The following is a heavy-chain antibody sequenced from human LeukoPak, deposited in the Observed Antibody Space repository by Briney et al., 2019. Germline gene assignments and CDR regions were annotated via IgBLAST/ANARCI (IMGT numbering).Heavy chain of an antibody. CDR3: ARNLLKVGATRFDY. V-gene: IGHV4-39*07. J-gene: IGHJ4*02. Sequence: PSETLSLTCTVSGGSISSSSYYWGWIRQPPGKGLEWIGSIYYSGSTYYNPSLKSRVTISVDTSKNQFSLKLSSVTAADTAVYYCARNLLKVGATRFDYWGQGTLVTVSS. CDR1: GGSISSSSYY. CDR2: IYYSGST. D-gene: IGHD1-26*01.